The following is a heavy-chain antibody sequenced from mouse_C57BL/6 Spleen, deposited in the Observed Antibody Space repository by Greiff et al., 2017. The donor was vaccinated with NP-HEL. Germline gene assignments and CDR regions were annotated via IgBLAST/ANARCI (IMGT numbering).Heavy chain of an antibody. V-gene: IGHV1-55*01. CDR2: IYPGSGST. D-gene: IGHD2-1*01. J-gene: IGHJ4*01. Sequence: VQVVESGPELVKPGASVKMSCKASGYTFTSYWITWVKQRPGQGLEWIGDIYPGSGSTNYNEKFKSKATLTVDTSSSTAYMQLSSLTSEDSAVYYCAGDGNYESAMDYWGQGTSVTVSS. CDR1: GYTFTSYW. CDR3: AGDGNYESAMDY.